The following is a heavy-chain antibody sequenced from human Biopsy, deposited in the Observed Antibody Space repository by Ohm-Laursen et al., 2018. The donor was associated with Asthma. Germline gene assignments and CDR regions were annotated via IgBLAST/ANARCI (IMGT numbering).Heavy chain of an antibody. CDR1: DSSISSGAYY. J-gene: IGHJ4*02. D-gene: IGHD3-16*01. V-gene: IGHV4-30-4*01. Sequence: TLSLTCTVSDSSISSGAYYWSWVRQPPGKGLEWIGYIYYIGSTYYNPSLKSRVAISLDTSKNQFSLKLSSVTAADTAVYFCARRGGVRRYFDYWGQGTLVTVSS. CDR3: ARRGGVRRYFDY. CDR2: IYYIGST.